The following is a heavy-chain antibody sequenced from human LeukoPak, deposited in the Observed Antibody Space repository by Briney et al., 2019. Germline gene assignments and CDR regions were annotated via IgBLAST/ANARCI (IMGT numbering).Heavy chain of an antibody. CDR1: GFSFNNHW. J-gene: IGHJ4*02. CDR3: ARGSYCSGGSCYSQEADY. Sequence: GVLRLSCAVSGFSFNNHWMSWVRQAAGKRLEWVANIKQDGSESYYVGSVKGRFTISRDNAKNSLYLQMNSLRAEDTALYYCARGSYCSGGSCYSQEADYWGQGTLVTVSS. D-gene: IGHD2-15*01. V-gene: IGHV3-7*03. CDR2: IKQDGSES.